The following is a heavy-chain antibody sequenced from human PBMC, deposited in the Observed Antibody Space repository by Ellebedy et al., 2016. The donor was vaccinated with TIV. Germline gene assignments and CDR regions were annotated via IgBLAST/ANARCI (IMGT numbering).Heavy chain of an antibody. CDR3: ARKSREATIWDY. J-gene: IGHJ4*01. CDR2: IYWDDDK. CDR1: GFLLTTTGVG. V-gene: IGHV2-5*02. D-gene: IGHD5-24*01. Sequence: SGPTLVKPTQTLTLTCTFSGFLLTTTGVGVGWIRQPPGKALEWLALIYWDDDKRYSPSLKTRLTIARDGFKDRVVLTMTNMDPVDTASYYCARKSREATIWDYWGQGILVTVSS.